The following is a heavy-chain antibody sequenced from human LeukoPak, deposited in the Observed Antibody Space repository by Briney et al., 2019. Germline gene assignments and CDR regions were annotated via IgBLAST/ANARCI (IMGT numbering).Heavy chain of an antibody. Sequence: PGGSLRLSCGASRFTFNSYSMDWGRQAPGKGLEWVSSICLTISYIYYVDSLKGRFTISRDNAQNSLYLQMNSLRAEDTAVYYCATEQLAAAGTVLDYWGQGTLVTVSS. V-gene: IGHV3-21*01. CDR3: ATEQLAAAGTVLDY. CDR1: RFTFNSYS. J-gene: IGHJ4*02. CDR2: ICLTISYI. D-gene: IGHD6-13*01.